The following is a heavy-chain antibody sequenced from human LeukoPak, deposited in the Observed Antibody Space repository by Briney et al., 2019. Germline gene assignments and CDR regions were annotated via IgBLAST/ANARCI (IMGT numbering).Heavy chain of an antibody. CDR3: ARYYYDSSGYLARRAADAFDI. Sequence: SETLSLTCTVSGGSISSSSYYWGWIRQPPGKGPEWIGSIYYSGSTYYNPSLKSRVTISVDTSKNQFSLKLSSVTAADTAVYYCARYYYDSSGYLARRAADAFDIWGQGTMVTVSS. J-gene: IGHJ3*02. CDR2: IYYSGST. D-gene: IGHD3-22*01. V-gene: IGHV4-39*01. CDR1: GGSISSSSYY.